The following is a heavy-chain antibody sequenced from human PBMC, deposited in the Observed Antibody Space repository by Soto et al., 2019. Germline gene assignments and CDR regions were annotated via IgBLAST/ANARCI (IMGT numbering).Heavy chain of an antibody. V-gene: IGHV1-18*01. CDR2: ISAYNGNT. J-gene: IGHJ6*02. Sequence: VASVKVSCKASGYTFTSYGISWVRQAPGQGLEWMGWISAYNGNTNYAQKLQGRVTMTTDTSTSTAYMELRSLRSDDTAVYYCARGALTNTIVGATTDLDYYYGMDVWGQGTTVTVSS. CDR1: GYTFTSYG. D-gene: IGHD1-26*01. CDR3: ARGALTNTIVGATTDLDYYYGMDV.